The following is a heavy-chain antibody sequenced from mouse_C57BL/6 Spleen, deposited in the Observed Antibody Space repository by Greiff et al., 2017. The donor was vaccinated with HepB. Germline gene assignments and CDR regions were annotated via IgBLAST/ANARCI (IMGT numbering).Heavy chain of an antibody. J-gene: IGHJ4*01. D-gene: IGHD1-1*01. CDR2: INPGSGGT. V-gene: IGHV1-54*01. CDR3: ARGYYGSSYYAMDY. Sequence: VHLVESGAELVRPGTSVKVSCKASGYAFTNYLIEWVKQRPGQGLEWIGVINPGSGGTNYNEKFKGKATLTADKSSSTAYMQLSSLTSEDSAVYFCARGYYGSSYYAMDYWGQGTSVTVSS. CDR1: GYAFTNYL.